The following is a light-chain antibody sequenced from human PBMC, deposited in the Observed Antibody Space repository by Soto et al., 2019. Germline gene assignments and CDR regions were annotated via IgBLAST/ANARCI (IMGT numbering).Light chain of an antibody. Sequence: EIVLTQSPGTLSLSPGERATLSCRASQSVSSSYLAWYQQKPGQAPRLLIYGASSRAPGIPGRFSGSGSGTDFTLTISRLQPEDFAVYYCQQYGSSPVTFGQGTRLEIK. J-gene: IGKJ5*01. V-gene: IGKV3-20*01. CDR3: QQYGSSPVT. CDR2: GAS. CDR1: QSVSSSY.